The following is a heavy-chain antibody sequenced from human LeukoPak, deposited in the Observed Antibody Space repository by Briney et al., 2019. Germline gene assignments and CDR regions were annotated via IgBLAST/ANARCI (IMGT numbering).Heavy chain of an antibody. CDR2: ISGSGGST. CDR1: GFTFSGYA. Sequence: PGGSLRLSCAASGFTFSGYAMSWVRQAPGKGLEWVSAISGSGGSTYYADSVKGRFTISRDNSKNMLYLQMNSLRAEDTAVYYFAKKERGTFGAFDIWGQGTMVTVSS. CDR3: AKKERGTFGAFDI. J-gene: IGHJ3*02. V-gene: IGHV3-23*01. D-gene: IGHD7-27*01.